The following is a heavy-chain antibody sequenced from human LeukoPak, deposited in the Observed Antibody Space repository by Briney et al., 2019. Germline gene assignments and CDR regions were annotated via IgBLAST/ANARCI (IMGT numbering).Heavy chain of an antibody. CDR3: ARQGDSDNSGYFPSEI. CDR2: IYYSGST. D-gene: IGHD3-22*01. CDR1: GGSISSSSYY. V-gene: IGHV4-39*01. J-gene: IGHJ3*02. Sequence: SETLSLTCTVSGGSISSSSYYWGWIRQPPGKGLEWIGSIYYSGSTYYNPSLKSRVTISVDTSKNQFSLKLSSVTAADTAVYYCARQGDSDNSGYFPSEIWGQGTMVTVSS.